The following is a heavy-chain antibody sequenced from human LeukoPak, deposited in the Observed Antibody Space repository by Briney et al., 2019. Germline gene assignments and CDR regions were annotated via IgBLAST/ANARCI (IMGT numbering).Heavy chain of an antibody. D-gene: IGHD1-26*01. V-gene: IGHV3-20*04. CDR3: ARFFSGSYRRGGGFDY. CDR2: IHWNGSST. Sequence: PGGSLRLSCAASGFTFDEYDMTWVRQVPGKGLEWVSCIHWNGSSTDYADSVKGRFTISRDNAKNSLYLQMNSLRAEDTAVYYCARFFSGSYRRGGGFDYWGQGTLVTVSS. J-gene: IGHJ4*02. CDR1: GFTFDEYD.